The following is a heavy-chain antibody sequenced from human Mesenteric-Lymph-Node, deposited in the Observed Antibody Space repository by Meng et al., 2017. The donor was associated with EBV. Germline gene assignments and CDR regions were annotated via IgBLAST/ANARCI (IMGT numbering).Heavy chain of an antibody. D-gene: IGHD5-12*01. Sequence: QITLMESDPPLLISTRSLRLPRPVSGFYCSSSGVGVGWVSQPTGKALEWLALIYWDDDKRYSPSLKRRLTITKDTSKNQVVLTMTNMDPVDTATYYCAHRATGYFDYWGQGTLVTVSS. J-gene: IGHJ4*02. V-gene: IGHV2-5*02. CDR3: AHRATGYFDY. CDR1: GFYCSSSGVG. CDR2: IYWDDDK.